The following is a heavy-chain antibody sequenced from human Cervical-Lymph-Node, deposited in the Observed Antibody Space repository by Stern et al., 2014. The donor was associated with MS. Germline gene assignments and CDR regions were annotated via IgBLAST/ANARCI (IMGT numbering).Heavy chain of an antibody. CDR1: GGTFSSSD. D-gene: IGHD3-10*01. CDR3: ALGGFGHYFEY. CDR2: IIPIIGTA. V-gene: IGHV1-69*01. Sequence: VQLLESGAEVQKPGSSVKVSCRASGGTFSSSDISWVRQAPGQGLEWMGGIIPIIGTANYAQKYQGRVTITADESTSIAYMELSSLRSEDTAIYYCALGGFGHYFEYWGQGTLVTVSS. J-gene: IGHJ4*02.